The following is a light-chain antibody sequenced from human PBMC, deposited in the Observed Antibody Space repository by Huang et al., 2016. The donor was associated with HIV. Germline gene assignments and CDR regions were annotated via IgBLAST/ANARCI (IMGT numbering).Light chain of an antibody. CDR2: ATS. J-gene: IGKJ1*01. CDR3: QQYHGIPWT. Sequence: DIQMTQSPSSLSASVGDRVTITCRASQGIGNSLAWYQQKPEEAPRLLLYATSRLESGVPSRFSGSGSGTHYTLTISTLQPEDIASYYCQQYHGIPWTFGQGTKVEIK. CDR1: QGIGNS. V-gene: IGKV1-NL1*01.